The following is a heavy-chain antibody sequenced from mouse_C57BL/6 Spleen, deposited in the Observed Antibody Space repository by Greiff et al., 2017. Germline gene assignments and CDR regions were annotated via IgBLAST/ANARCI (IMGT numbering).Heavy chain of an antibody. V-gene: IGHV1-81*01. J-gene: IGHJ2*01. CDR1: GYTFTSYG. Sequence: QVQLQQSGAELARPGASVKLSCKASGYTFTSYGISWVKQRTGQGLEWIGEIYPRSGNTYYNEKFKGKATLTADKSSSTAYMELRSLTAEDSAVYFCIYYYGSKPLFDYWGQGTTLTVSS. CDR3: IYYYGSKPLFDY. CDR2: IYPRSGNT. D-gene: IGHD1-1*01.